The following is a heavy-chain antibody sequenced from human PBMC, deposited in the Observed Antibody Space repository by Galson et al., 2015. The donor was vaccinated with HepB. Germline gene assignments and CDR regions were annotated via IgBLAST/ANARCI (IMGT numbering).Heavy chain of an antibody. V-gene: IGHV4-34*01. CDR3: ARVYYDFWSGYYGDWFDP. CDR1: GGSFSGYY. Sequence: ETLSLTCAVYGGSFSGYYWSWIRQPPGKGLEWIGEINHSGSTNYNPSLKSRVTVSVDTSKNQFSLKLSSVTAADTAVYYCARVYYDFWSGYYGDWFDPWGQGTLVTVSS. D-gene: IGHD3-3*01. J-gene: IGHJ5*02. CDR2: INHSGST.